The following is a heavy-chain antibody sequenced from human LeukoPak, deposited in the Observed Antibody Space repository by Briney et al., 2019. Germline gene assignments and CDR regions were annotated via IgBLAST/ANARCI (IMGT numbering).Heavy chain of an antibody. CDR3: ARPNQYYYDSSGYYPFDY. CDR1: GYTFTSYG. V-gene: IGHV1-18*01. J-gene: IGHJ4*02. D-gene: IGHD3-22*01. Sequence: GASVTVSCTASGYTFTSYGISWVRQAPGQGLEWMGWISAYNGNTNYAQKLQGRVTMTTDTSTSTAYMELRSLRSDDTAVYYCARPNQYYYDSSGYYPFDYWGQGTLVTVSS. CDR2: ISAYNGNT.